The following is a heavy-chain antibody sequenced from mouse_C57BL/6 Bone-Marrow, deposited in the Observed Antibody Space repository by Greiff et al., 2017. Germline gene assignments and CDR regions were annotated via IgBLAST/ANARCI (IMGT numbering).Heavy chain of an antibody. CDR3: AREGGSRAMDY. Sequence: EVQRVESEGGIVQPGSSMKLSCTASGFTLSDYYMAWVRQVPEKGLEWVANINYDGSSTYYLDPLKSRFIISRDNAKNILYLQMSSLKSEDTATYCCAREGGSRAMDYWGQGTSVTVSS. V-gene: IGHV5-16*01. D-gene: IGHD1-1*01. J-gene: IGHJ4*01. CDR1: GFTLSDYY. CDR2: INYDGSST.